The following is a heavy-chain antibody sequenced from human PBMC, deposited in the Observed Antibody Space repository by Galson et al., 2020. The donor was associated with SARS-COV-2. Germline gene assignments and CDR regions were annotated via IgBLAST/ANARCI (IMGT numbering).Heavy chain of an antibody. J-gene: IGHJ1*01. D-gene: IGHD2-15*01. CDR3: AMGVVGYCSGGSCYGC. CDR2: ISAYNGNT. CDR1: GYTFTSYG. Sequence: ASVKVSCKASGYTFTSYGISWVRQAPGQGLEWMGWISAYNGNTNYAQKLQGRVTMTTDTSTSTAYMELRSLRFDDTAVYYCAMGVVGYCSGGSCYGCWGXXTLVTVSS. V-gene: IGHV1-18*01.